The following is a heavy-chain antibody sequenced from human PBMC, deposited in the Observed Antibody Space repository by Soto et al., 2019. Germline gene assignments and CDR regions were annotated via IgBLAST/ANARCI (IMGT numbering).Heavy chain of an antibody. V-gene: IGHV4-59*08. CDR3: ARPPPYFQYCSGGSCYPGWFDP. CDR1: GGSISSYY. J-gene: IGHJ5*02. CDR2: IYYVGST. Sequence: QVQLQESGPGLVKPSETLSLTCTVSGGSISSYYWSWIRQPPGKGLEWIGYIYYVGSTNYNPSLKSPASISVDTSKNHFSQRLSSVTAADTAVYYGARPPPYFQYCSGGSCYPGWFDPWGQGTLVTVSS. D-gene: IGHD2-15*01.